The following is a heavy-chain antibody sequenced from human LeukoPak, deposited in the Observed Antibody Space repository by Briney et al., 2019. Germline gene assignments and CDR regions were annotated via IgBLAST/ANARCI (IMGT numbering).Heavy chain of an antibody. CDR1: GFTVSNNY. CDR3: AKDGSGSYYDY. J-gene: IGHJ4*02. CDR2: IYSGGST. D-gene: IGHD1-26*01. Sequence: GGSLRLSCAASGFTVSNNYMNWVRQAPGKGLEWVSLIYSGGSTYYADSVKGRFTISRDNSKNTLYLQMNSLRAEDTAVYYCAKDGSGSYYDYWGQGTLVTVSS. V-gene: IGHV3-53*05.